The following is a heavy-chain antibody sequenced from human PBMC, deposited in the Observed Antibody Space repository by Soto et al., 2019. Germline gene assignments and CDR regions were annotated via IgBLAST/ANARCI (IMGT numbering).Heavy chain of an antibody. D-gene: IGHD5-18*01. J-gene: IGHJ5*02. V-gene: IGHV3-11*01. CDR2: ISSSGSTI. Sequence: QVQLVESGGGLVKPGGSLRLSCAASGFTFSDYYMSWIRQAPGKGLEWVSYISSSGSTIYYADSVKGRFTISRDNAKNSLYLQMNSLRADDRAVYYCACTPWIQLSWFDPWGQGTLVTVSS. CDR3: ACTPWIQLSWFDP. CDR1: GFTFSDYY.